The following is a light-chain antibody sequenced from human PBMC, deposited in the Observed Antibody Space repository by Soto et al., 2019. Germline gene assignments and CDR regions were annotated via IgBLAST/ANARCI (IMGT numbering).Light chain of an antibody. CDR2: GAS. CDR1: QSVSSSY. Sequence: EIVLTQSPGTLSLSPGERATLSCRASQSVSSSYLAWYQQKPGQAPRLLIYGASSRATVIPDRSSGSGSGTDFTLTISRLEPEDFAVYYCQQYGSSPRTFGQGTKVEIK. V-gene: IGKV3-20*01. J-gene: IGKJ1*01. CDR3: QQYGSSPRT.